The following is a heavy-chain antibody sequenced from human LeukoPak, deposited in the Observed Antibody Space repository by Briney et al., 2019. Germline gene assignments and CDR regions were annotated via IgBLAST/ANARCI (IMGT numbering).Heavy chain of an antibody. Sequence: SVKVSCKASGGTFSSYAISWVRQAPGQGLEWMGGIIPIFGTANYAQKFQGRVTITADESTSTAYMELSSLRSEDTAVYYCARGPLDKWNDVVGMDVWGQGTTVTVSS. CDR3: ARGPLDKWNDVVGMDV. D-gene: IGHD1-1*01. J-gene: IGHJ6*02. CDR2: IIPIFGTA. V-gene: IGHV1-69*13. CDR1: GGTFSSYA.